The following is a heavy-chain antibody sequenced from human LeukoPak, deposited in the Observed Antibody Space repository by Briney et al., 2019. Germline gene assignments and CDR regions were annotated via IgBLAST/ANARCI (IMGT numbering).Heavy chain of an antibody. Sequence: PAESLTLSCAASGFTFSSYCMHWVRQPPGKGLEWVGVISYDGSNKYYADSMKGRFTISRDNSKNTLYLQMNSLRAEDTAVYYCAKDQVAVAGTGSYGLYYYGMDVWGQGTTVTVSS. CDR1: GFTFSSYC. D-gene: IGHD6-19*01. V-gene: IGHV3-30*18. CDR3: AKDQVAVAGTGSYGLYYYGMDV. J-gene: IGHJ6*02. CDR2: ISYDGSNK.